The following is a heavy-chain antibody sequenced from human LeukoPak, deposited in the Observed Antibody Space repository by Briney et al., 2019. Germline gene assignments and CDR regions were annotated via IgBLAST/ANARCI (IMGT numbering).Heavy chain of an antibody. CDR1: GYTFTGYY. CDR3: ARAPYCGGDCYLAYYYYYMDV. D-gene: IGHD2-21*01. J-gene: IGHJ6*03. Sequence: ASVKVSCKASGYTFTGYYMHWVRQAPGQGLEWMGWINPNSGGTNYAQKFQGRVTMTRDTSISTAYMELSRLRSDDTAVYYCARAPYCGGDCYLAYYYYYMDVWGKGTTVTVSS. CDR2: INPNSGGT. V-gene: IGHV1-2*02.